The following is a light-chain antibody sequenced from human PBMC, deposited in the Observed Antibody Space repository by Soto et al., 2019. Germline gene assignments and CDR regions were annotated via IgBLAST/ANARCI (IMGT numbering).Light chain of an antibody. CDR2: DVT. CDR1: SSDVGGFNY. V-gene: IGLV2-14*03. Sequence: QSVLTQPASVSGSPGQSITISCTGSSSDVGGFNYVSWYQQHPGKAPKLIIYDVTNRPSGVSNRFSGSKSDNAASLTISGLQSEDEADYSSNSQHIFGGGTKLTVL. J-gene: IGLJ2*01. CDR3: NSQHI.